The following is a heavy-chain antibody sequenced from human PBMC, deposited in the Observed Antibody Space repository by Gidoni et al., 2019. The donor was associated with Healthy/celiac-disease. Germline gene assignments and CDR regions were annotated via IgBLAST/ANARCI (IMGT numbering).Heavy chain of an antibody. CDR3: AIDGYQLLYDGMDV. V-gene: IGHV3-33*01. Sequence: QVQLVESGGGVVQPGRSRRLSCAASGLPFRSYGVHWVRQAPGKGLEWVAVIWYDGSNKYYADSVKGRFTISRDNSKNTLYLQMNSLRAEDTAVYYFAIDGYQLLYDGMDVWGQGTTVTVSS. J-gene: IGHJ6*02. CDR2: IWYDGSNK. CDR1: GLPFRSYG. D-gene: IGHD2-2*02.